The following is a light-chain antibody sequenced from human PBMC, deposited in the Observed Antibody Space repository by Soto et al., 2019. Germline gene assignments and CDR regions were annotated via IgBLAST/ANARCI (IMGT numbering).Light chain of an antibody. CDR1: SSNIGAGYD. Sequence: QSVLTQPPSVSGAPGQRVTISCTGSSSNIGAGYDVHWYQQLPVTAPKLLIYGNSNRPSWVPDRFSGSKSGTSASLAITGLQAEDEADYYCQSYDSSLSGSWVFGGGTKLTVL. J-gene: IGLJ3*02. CDR2: GNS. V-gene: IGLV1-40*01. CDR3: QSYDSSLSGSWV.